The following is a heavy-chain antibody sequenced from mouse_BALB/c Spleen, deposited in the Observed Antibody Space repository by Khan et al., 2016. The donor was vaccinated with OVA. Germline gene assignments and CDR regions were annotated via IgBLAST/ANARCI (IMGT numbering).Heavy chain of an antibody. J-gene: IGHJ3*01. V-gene: IGHV5-4*02. CDR3: VRGYYGDPFAH. CDR2: ISDGGTYI. D-gene: IGHD2-13*01. Sequence: EVELVESGGGLVRPGGSLKLSCAASGFTFSDYYMYWGRQTPEKRLEWVATISDGGTYIYYPDSVRGRFTISRDNGKNNLYLQMSSLKSDGTGMSYCVRGYYGDPFAHWGQGTLVTVSA. CDR1: GFTFSDYY.